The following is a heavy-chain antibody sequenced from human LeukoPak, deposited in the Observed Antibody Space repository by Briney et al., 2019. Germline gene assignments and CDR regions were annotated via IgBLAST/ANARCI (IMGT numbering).Heavy chain of an antibody. CDR3: ARDSRDGYTEDY. CDR1: GFTFSNYA. J-gene: IGHJ4*02. Sequence: GGSLRLSCAASGFTFSNYAMRWVRQAPGKGLEWVSGISGSGDSTYYADSVKGRFTISRDNSKNTLYLQMNSLRAEDTAVYYCARDSRDGYTEDYWGQGTLVTVSS. CDR2: ISGSGDST. V-gene: IGHV3-23*01. D-gene: IGHD5-24*01.